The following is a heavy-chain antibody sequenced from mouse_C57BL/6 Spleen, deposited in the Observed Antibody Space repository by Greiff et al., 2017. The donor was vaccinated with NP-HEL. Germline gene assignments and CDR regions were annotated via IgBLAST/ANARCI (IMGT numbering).Heavy chain of an antibody. CDR3: ARGNYYGSSYEAMDD. J-gene: IGHJ4*01. CDR2: IDPSDSYT. D-gene: IGHD1-1*01. Sequence: QVQLQQPGAELVKPGASVKLSCKASGYTFTSYWMQWVKQRPGQGLEWIGEIDPSDSYTNYNQKFKGKATLTVDTSSSTAYMQLSSLTSEDSAVYYCARGNYYGSSYEAMDDWGQGTSVTVSS. V-gene: IGHV1-50*01. CDR1: GYTFTSYW.